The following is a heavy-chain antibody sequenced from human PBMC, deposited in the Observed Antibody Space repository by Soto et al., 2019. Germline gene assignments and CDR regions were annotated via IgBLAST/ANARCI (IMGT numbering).Heavy chain of an antibody. V-gene: IGHV1-2*02. CDR3: ARGGGVGVAGSAAFDM. CDR2: INPATGAA. CDR1: GYPVTAYY. Sequence: QLHLVQSGAVVKKPGASVTVSCSASGYPVTAYYMHWVRQAPGRGLEWMGGINPATGAAKYTQTFEGRVTVTRDTTTSTVFMDLRGLTSGDTAVVYGARGGGVGVAGSAAFDMWGQGTLVTVSS. D-gene: IGHD3-3*01. J-gene: IGHJ3*02.